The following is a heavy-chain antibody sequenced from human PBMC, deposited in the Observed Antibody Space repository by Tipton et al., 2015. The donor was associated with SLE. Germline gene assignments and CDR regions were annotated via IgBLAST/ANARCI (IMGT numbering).Heavy chain of an antibody. CDR1: GGSISSHY. D-gene: IGHD6-13*01. CDR3: ARGGGAAGTGVSGY. CDR2: IYYSGST. V-gene: IGHV4-59*11. Sequence: TLSLTCTVSGGSISSHYWSWIRQPPGKGLEWIGYIYYSGSTNYNPSLKSRVTISVDTSKNQFSLKLSSVTAADTAVYYCARGGGAAGTGVSGYWGQGTLVTVSS. J-gene: IGHJ4*02.